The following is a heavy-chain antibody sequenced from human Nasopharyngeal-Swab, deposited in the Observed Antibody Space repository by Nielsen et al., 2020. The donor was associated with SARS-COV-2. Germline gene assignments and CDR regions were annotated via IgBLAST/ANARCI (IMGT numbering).Heavy chain of an antibody. D-gene: IGHD5-24*01. Sequence: SETLSLTCSVSGGSFNGFYWNGIRQAPGKGLEWIGEINHNERTNYNPSLKSRIAMLVDTSNNQVSLKVSSVSAGDTAVYYCARAGRVGDAYTGLDVWGQGTTVTVSS. J-gene: IGHJ6*02. CDR1: GGSFNGFY. CDR2: INHNERT. CDR3: ARAGRVGDAYTGLDV. V-gene: IGHV4-34*01.